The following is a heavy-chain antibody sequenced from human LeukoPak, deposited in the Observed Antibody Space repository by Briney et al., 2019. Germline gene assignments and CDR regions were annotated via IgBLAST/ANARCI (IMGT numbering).Heavy chain of an antibody. D-gene: IGHD2-2*01. V-gene: IGHV1-18*01. Sequence: GASVKVSCKASGYTFTSYGISWVRQAPGQGLEWMGWISAYNGNTNYARKLQGRVTMTTDTSTSTAYMELRSLRSDDTAVYYCARGYCSSTSCYDFDYWGQGTLVTVSS. J-gene: IGHJ4*02. CDR3: ARGYCSSTSCYDFDY. CDR1: GYTFTSYG. CDR2: ISAYNGNT.